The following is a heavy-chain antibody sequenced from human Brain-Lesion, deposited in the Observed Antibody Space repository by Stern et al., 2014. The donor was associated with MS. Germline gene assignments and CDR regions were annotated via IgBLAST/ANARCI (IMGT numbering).Heavy chain of an antibody. CDR1: GGTFGTYP. V-gene: IGHV1-69*06. Sequence: DQLVESGPEVKKPGSSVQVSCKASGGTFGTYPITWLRQAPGQGLEWMGRIITIFGSPNYAQKFQGRVTITADRSTTTVYMKLSSLKSDDAAVYYCAKDGPALVTNWFDPWGRGTLVTVSS. CDR3: AKDGPALVTNWFDP. J-gene: IGHJ5*02. D-gene: IGHD5-18*01. CDR2: IITIFGSP.